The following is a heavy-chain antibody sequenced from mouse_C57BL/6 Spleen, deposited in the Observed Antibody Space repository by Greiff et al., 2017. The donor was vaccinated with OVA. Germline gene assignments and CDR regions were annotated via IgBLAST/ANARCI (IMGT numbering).Heavy chain of an antibody. V-gene: IGHV1-52*01. CDR3: ARGLRGMDY. CDR2: IVPSDSVT. Sequence: QVQLQPPGAELVRPGSSVKLSCTASGYTFTSYWMHWVKPRPIQGLEWIGHIVPSDSVTHYNPKFTDQATLTVDKSSSTAYMQLSSLTTEDWAGYYCARGLRGMDYWGQGTTLTVSS. CDR1: GYTFTSYW. D-gene: IGHD3-1*01. J-gene: IGHJ2*01.